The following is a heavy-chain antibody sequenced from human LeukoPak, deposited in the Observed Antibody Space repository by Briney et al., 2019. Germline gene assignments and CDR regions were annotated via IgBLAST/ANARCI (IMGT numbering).Heavy chain of an antibody. CDR1: GGTFSSYA. J-gene: IGHJ4*02. CDR3: ARDQEAFDY. CDR2: IIPIFGTA. V-gene: IGHV1-69*05. Sequence: ASVKVSCKASGGTFSSYAISWVRQAPGQGLEWMGGIIPIFGTANYAQKFQGRVTVTRDTSTSTVHTELSGLRSEDTAVYYCARDQEAFDYWGQGTLVTVSS.